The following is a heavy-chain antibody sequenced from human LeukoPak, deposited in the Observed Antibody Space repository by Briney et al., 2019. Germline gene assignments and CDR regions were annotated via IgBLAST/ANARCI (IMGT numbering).Heavy chain of an antibody. CDR3: ARDGAGVTYYYGMDV. CDR2: ISSSGSTI. D-gene: IGHD3-16*01. Sequence: GGSLRLSCAASGFTFSSYEMNWVRQAPGKGLEWVSYISSSGSTIYYADSVKGRFTISRDNAKNSLYLQMNSLRAEDTAVYCCARDGAGVTYYYGMDVWGQGTTVTVSS. J-gene: IGHJ6*02. V-gene: IGHV3-48*03. CDR1: GFTFSSYE.